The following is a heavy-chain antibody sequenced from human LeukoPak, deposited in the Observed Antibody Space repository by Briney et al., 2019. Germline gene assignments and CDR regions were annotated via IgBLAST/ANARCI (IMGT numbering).Heavy chain of an antibody. Sequence: SETLSLTCAVYGGSFSGYYWSWIRQPPGKGLEWIGEINHSGSTNYNPSLKSRVTISVDTSKNQFSLKLSSVTAADTAVYYCARGYSSGRYRGNWFDPWGQGTLVTVSS. J-gene: IGHJ5*02. CDR2: INHSGST. CDR1: GGSFSGYY. CDR3: ARGYSSGRYRGNWFDP. V-gene: IGHV4-34*01. D-gene: IGHD6-19*01.